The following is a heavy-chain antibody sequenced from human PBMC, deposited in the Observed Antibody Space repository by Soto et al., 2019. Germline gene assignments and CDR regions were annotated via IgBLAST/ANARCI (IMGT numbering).Heavy chain of an antibody. D-gene: IGHD1-20*01. CDR2: IYYSGST. CDR1: GGSISSGGYY. CDR3: ARVTPVYGYYYGMDV. V-gene: IGHV4-31*03. Sequence: PSETLSLTCTVSGGSISSGGYYWSWIRQHPGKGLEWIGYIYYSGSTYYNPSLKSRVTISVDTSKNQFSLKLSSVTAADTAVYYCARVTPVYGYYYGMDVWGQGTTVTVSS. J-gene: IGHJ6*02.